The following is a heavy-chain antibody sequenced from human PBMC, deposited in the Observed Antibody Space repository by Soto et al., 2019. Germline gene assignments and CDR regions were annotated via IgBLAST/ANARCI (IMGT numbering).Heavy chain of an antibody. CDR1: EFTFSTYT. CDR2: FYGGGSTST. V-gene: IGHV3-23*01. Sequence: QLLESGGNLVQPGGSLRLSCAAAEFTFSTYTMSWVRQAPGKGPEWVEGFYGGGSTSTFYADSVKGGFTISRDNSKNMLVLQMNSLRAEDTAVYYCPKDRHPDGIWSFDCWGQGTLVTVSS. CDR3: PKDRHPDGIWSFDC. J-gene: IGHJ4*02. D-gene: IGHD3-3*01.